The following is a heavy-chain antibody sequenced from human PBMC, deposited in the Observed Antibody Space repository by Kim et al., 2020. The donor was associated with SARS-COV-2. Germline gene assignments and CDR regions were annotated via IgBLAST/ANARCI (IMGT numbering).Heavy chain of an antibody. J-gene: IGHJ4*02. CDR3: ARGPPNGNSRFDN. Sequence: SETLSLTCSVSGVSLSNFYFNWIRQAAGKGLEWIGRVYTSGSTIYNPSLETRLTMSIDTSKNEFSLSLTHLTAADTAVYYCARGPPNGNSRFDNWGRGIL. CDR2: VYTSGST. V-gene: IGHV4-4*07. CDR1: GVSLSNFY. D-gene: IGHD2-8*01.